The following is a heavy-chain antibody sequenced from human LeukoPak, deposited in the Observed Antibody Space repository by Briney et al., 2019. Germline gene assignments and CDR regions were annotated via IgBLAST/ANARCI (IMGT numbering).Heavy chain of an antibody. Sequence: SETLSLTCTVSGGSISSSSYYWGWIRQPPGKGLEWIGSIYYSGSTYYNPSLKSRVTISVDTSKNQFPLKLSSVTAADTAVYYCARHVLAGILTGYYKDYWGQGTLVTVSS. CDR2: IYYSGST. D-gene: IGHD3-9*01. V-gene: IGHV4-39*01. CDR1: GGSISSSSYY. CDR3: ARHVLAGILTGYYKDY. J-gene: IGHJ4*02.